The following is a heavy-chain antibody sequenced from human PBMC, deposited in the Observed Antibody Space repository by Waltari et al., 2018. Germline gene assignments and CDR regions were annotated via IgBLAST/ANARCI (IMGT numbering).Heavy chain of an antibody. V-gene: IGHV3-23*01. CDR1: GFPFSTYT. Sequence: EMQLLESGGALVQPGGSLRLSCAASGFPFSTYTMNWVRQAPGQGLEWVAVMTASGLMDYGDAGKGRFIISRDNSKNTLYLEMYRLRVEDTARYYCAKDEGARLAPTFGMDAWGQGTTVIVS. D-gene: IGHD6-6*01. CDR2: MTASGLM. J-gene: IGHJ6*02. CDR3: AKDEGARLAPTFGMDA.